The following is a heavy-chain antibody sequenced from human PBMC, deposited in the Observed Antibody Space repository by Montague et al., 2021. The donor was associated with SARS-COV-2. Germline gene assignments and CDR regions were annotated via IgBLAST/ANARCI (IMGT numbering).Heavy chain of an antibody. CDR2: VIHREGT. Sequence: SETLSLTCGVYGVSFTFYYWSWIRQPPGKGLEWVGEVIHREGTNNNPSLKTRVAISMDTSKNQFSLKLTSVTAADTAVYYFVRGQEVYGIDGDLDYWGQGTLVTVSS. CDR1: GVSFTFYY. D-gene: IGHD1-14*01. J-gene: IGHJ4*02. V-gene: IGHV4-34*01. CDR3: VRGQEVYGIDGDLDY.